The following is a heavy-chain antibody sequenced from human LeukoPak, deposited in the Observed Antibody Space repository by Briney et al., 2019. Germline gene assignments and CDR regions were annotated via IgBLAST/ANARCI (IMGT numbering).Heavy chain of an antibody. CDR1: GGSISRYY. V-gene: IGHV4-59*12. CDR3: ARAYNWRYYDY. D-gene: IGHD1-20*01. CDR2: IYYSGST. Sequence: SETLSLTCTVSGGSISRYYWSWIRQPPGKGLEWIGYIYYSGSTNYNPSLKSRVTISVDTSKNQFSLKLSSVTAADTAVYYCARAYNWRYYDYWGQGTLVTVSS. J-gene: IGHJ4*02.